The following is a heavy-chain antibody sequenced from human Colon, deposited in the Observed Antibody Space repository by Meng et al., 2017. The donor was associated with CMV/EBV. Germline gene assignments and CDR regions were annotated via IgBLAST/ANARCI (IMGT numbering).Heavy chain of an antibody. Sequence: GESLKISCAVSGFIFDDYAMHWVRQVPGKGLESVADISWDGSSIYYEESVKGRFTMSRDNKKNSLTLEMKSLTVEDTASYHCARTRGSRVYDALDVWGQGTTVTVSS. CDR3: ARTRGSRVYDALDV. V-gene: IGHV3-43D*03. CDR2: ISWDGSSI. D-gene: IGHD6-6*01. CDR1: GFIFDDYA. J-gene: IGHJ6*02.